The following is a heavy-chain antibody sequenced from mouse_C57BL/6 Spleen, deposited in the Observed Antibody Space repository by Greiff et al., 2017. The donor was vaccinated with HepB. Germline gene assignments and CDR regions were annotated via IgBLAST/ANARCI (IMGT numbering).Heavy chain of an antibody. D-gene: IGHD2-2*01. Sequence: EVKLVESGPGMVKPSQSLSLTCTVTGYSITSGYDWHWIRHFPGNKLEWMGYISYSGSTNYNPSLKSRISITHDTSKNHFFLKLNSVTTEDTATYYCARGNGYESWFAYWGQGTLVTVSA. J-gene: IGHJ3*01. V-gene: IGHV3-1*01. CDR3: ARGNGYESWFAY. CDR2: ISYSGST. CDR1: GYSITSGYD.